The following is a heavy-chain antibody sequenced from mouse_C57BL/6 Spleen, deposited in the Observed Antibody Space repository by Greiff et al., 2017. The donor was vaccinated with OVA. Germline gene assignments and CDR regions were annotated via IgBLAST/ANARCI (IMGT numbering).Heavy chain of an antibody. Sequence: VQLQQSGAELVKPGASVKMSCKASGYTFTSYWITWVKQRPGQGLEWIGDIYPGSGSTNYNEKFKSKATLTVDTSSSTAYMQLSSLTSEDSAVYYCAREMNSSGFFDYWGQGTTLTVSS. CDR2: IYPGSGST. D-gene: IGHD3-2*02. V-gene: IGHV1-55*01. J-gene: IGHJ2*01. CDR3: AREMNSSGFFDY. CDR1: GYTFTSYW.